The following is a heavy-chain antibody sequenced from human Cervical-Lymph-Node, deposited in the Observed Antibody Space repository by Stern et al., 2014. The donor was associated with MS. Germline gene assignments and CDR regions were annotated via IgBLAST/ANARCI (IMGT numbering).Heavy chain of an antibody. J-gene: IGHJ4*02. V-gene: IGHV4-4*02. CDR3: VRELSGEWDH. D-gene: IGHD1-26*01. Sequence: QLQLQESGPGLVKPSGTLSLTCAVSGGSISSRNWWSWVRQPSGKGLEWIGEIYLNGRTNYNPSLKSRVIISIDKSKNQLSLKLSSVAAADTAVYYCVRELSGEWDHWGQGIPVTVSS. CDR2: IYLNGRT. CDR1: GGSISSRNW.